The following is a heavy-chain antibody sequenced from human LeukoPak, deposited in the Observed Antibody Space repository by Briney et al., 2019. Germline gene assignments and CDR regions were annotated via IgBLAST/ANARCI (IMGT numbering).Heavy chain of an antibody. D-gene: IGHD6-6*01. CDR2: IYYSGST. Sequence: SETLSLTCTVSGGSISSYYWSWIRQPPGKGLEWIGYIYYSGSTNYNPSLKSRVTISVDTSKNQFSLKLSSVTAADTAVYYCARGIAARYFDYWGQGTLVTVSS. CDR3: ARGIAARYFDY. V-gene: IGHV4-59*01. J-gene: IGHJ4*02. CDR1: GGSISSYY.